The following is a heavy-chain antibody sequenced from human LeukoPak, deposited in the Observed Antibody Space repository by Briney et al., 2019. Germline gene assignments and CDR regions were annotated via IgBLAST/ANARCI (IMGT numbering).Heavy chain of an antibody. CDR2: IIPIFDTA. CDR3: ARLDEYSSSSRYYGMDV. J-gene: IGHJ6*02. Sequence: GSSVNVSCTASGGTFSSYGTSWVRQAPGQGLEWMGGIIPIFDTANYAQKFQGRVTITADESTSTAYMELSSLRSEDTAVYYCARLDEYSSSSRYYGMDVWGQGTTVTVSS. V-gene: IGHV1-69*01. D-gene: IGHD6-6*01. CDR1: GGTFSSYG.